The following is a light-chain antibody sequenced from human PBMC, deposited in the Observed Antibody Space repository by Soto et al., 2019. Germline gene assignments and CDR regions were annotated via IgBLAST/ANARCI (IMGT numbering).Light chain of an antibody. Sequence: QTGLRQPAAVCGSVGQGGSISCTGHSSEVGGYNYVSWYQQHPGKAPKLMIYDISNRPSGVSNRFSGSNSGNTASLTISGLQAEDEADYYCSSYTSSSIPYVFGTGTKVTVL. CDR3: SSYTSSSIPYV. J-gene: IGLJ1*01. V-gene: IGLV2-14*01. CDR2: DIS. CDR1: SSEVGGYNY.